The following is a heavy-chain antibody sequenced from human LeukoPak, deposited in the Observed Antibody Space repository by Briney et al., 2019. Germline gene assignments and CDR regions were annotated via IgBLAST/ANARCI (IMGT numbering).Heavy chain of an antibody. Sequence: PSETLSLTCAVSGGSISSGGYSWSWIRQPPGKGLVWIGYIYHSGSTYYNPSLKSRVTISVDRSKNQFSLKVNSVTAADTAVYYCARGIFGVVPGRGAFDIWGQGTMVTVSS. CDR2: IYHSGST. J-gene: IGHJ3*02. V-gene: IGHV4-30-2*01. D-gene: IGHD3-3*01. CDR3: ARGIFGVVPGRGAFDI. CDR1: GGSISSGGYS.